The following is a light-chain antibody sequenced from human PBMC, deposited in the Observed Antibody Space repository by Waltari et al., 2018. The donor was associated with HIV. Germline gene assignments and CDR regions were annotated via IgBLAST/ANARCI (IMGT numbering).Light chain of an antibody. CDR3: SSYAGSNNLV. J-gene: IGLJ2*01. CDR2: EVT. CDR1: TSDVGCYHY. V-gene: IGLV2-8*01. Sequence: SALTQPPSASGSPGQSVTISCTGTTSDVGCYHYVSWYQLHTGNAPKLIIYEVTERPSGVPYRFSGSKSGNTAPLTVSGLQAEDEADYYCSSYAGSNNLVFGGGTQLTV.